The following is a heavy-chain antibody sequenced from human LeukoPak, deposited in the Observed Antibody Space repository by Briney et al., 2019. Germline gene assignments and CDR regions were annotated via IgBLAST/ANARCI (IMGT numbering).Heavy chain of an antibody. J-gene: IGHJ4*02. V-gene: IGHV3-21*01. CDR3: ARVPQMVRIPKPLDY. Sequence: PGGSLRLSCAASGFTFSSYSMNWVRQAPGKGLEWVSSISSSSSYIYYADSVKGRFTISRDNAKNSLYLQMNSLRAEDTAVYYCARVPQMVRIPKPLDYWGQGTLVTVSS. CDR1: GFTFSSYS. D-gene: IGHD5-18*01. CDR2: ISSSSSYI.